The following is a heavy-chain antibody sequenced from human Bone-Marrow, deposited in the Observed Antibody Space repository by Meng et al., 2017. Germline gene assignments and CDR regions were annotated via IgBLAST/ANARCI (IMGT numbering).Heavy chain of an antibody. Sequence: GESLKISCAASGFTVSSYYMSWVRQAPGKGLAWVSVIYSGGSTYYADSVKGRFTISRDNSKNTLYLQMNSLRAEDTAVYYCANRGLWFGESSTKDAFDIWGQGTMVTVSS. CDR1: GFTVSSYY. CDR2: IYSGGST. V-gene: IGHV3-53*01. D-gene: IGHD3-10*01. CDR3: ANRGLWFGESSTKDAFDI. J-gene: IGHJ3*02.